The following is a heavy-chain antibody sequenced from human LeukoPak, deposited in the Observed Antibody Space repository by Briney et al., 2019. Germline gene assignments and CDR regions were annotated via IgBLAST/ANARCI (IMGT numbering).Heavy chain of an antibody. CDR2: IKQDGSEK. D-gene: IGHD3-10*01. V-gene: IGHV3-7*01. CDR3: ARAMVRGAYDAFDI. CDR1: GFTFSSYW. Sequence: GGTLSLSCAVSGFTFSSYWMSWVRQAPGKGLEWVANIKQDGSEKYYVDSVKRRFTISRDNAKHSLHLQMTSLPAEDTAVYDCARAMVRGAYDAFDIWGQGTMVTVSS. J-gene: IGHJ3*02.